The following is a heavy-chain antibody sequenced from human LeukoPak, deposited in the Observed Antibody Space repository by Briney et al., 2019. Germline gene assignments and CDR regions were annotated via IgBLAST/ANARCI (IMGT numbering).Heavy chain of an antibody. D-gene: IGHD3-10*02. CDR3: AELGITMIGGV. Sequence: GGSLRLSCAASGFTFSSYSMNWVRQAPGKGLEWVSYISSSGSNIYYADSVKGRFTISRDNAKNSLYRQMNSLRAEDTAVYYCAELGITMIGGVWGKGTTVTISS. CDR1: GFTFSSYS. J-gene: IGHJ6*04. CDR2: ISSSGSNI. V-gene: IGHV3-48*04.